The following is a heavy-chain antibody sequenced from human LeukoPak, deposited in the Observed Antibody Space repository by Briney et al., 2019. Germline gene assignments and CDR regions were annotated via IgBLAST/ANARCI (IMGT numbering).Heavy chain of an antibody. V-gene: IGHV1-46*01. Sequence: ASVEVSCKASGYTFTSYYMHWVRQAPGQGLEWMGIINPSGGSTSYAQKFQGRVTITADKSTSTAYMELSSLRSEDTAVYYCATRGLDDSSGYYEAFDYWGQGTLVTVSS. D-gene: IGHD3-22*01. J-gene: IGHJ4*02. CDR2: INPSGGST. CDR3: ATRGLDDSSGYYEAFDY. CDR1: GYTFTSYY.